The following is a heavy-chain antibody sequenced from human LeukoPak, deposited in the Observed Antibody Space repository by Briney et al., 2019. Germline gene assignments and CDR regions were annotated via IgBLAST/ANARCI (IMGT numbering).Heavy chain of an antibody. Sequence: PGGSLRLSCAVSGFTFSDYAMSWVRQAPGRGLEWVSAISGSGINTYFADSVKGRFTISRDNSKNTLYLQMNSLRAEDTAVYYCAKDGKDIVLMVYGPPIWGQGTMVTVSS. D-gene: IGHD2-8*01. CDR1: GFTFSDYA. CDR2: ISGSGINT. V-gene: IGHV3-23*01. CDR3: AKDGKDIVLMVYGPPI. J-gene: IGHJ3*02.